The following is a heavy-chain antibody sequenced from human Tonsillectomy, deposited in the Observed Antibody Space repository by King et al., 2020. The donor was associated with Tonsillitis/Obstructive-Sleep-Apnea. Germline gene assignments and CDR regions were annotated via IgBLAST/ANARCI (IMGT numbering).Heavy chain of an antibody. V-gene: IGHV4-61*01. Sequence: VQLQESGPGLVKPSETLSLTCTVSGCSVSSGSSYWSWIRTPPGKGPEWIGYIYYSGSTNYNPSHKSRITISVDPSKNQFSLKLSSVTAADTAVYYCARDSGYDYIWGSHYYYYYMDVWGKGTTVTVSS. CDR3: ARDSGYDYIWGSHYYYYYMDV. CDR2: IYYSGST. CDR1: GCSVSSGSSY. J-gene: IGHJ6*03. D-gene: IGHD3-16*01.